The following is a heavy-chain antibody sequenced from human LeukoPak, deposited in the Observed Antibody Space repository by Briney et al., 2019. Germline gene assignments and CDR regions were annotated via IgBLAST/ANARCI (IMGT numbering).Heavy chain of an antibody. CDR2: IYYSGST. D-gene: IGHD6-13*01. V-gene: IGHV4-59*08. CDR1: GGSVTTHY. J-gene: IGHJ4*02. CDR3: ARDAWAAAAFYYFPF. Sequence: SETLSLTCSVYGGSVTTHYWSWVRQSPGKGLEWIGYIYYSGSTNYNPSLKSRVTISLDSSKNHFSLSLSSVTAADTAVYYCARDAWAAAAFYYFPFWGQGTLVTVSS.